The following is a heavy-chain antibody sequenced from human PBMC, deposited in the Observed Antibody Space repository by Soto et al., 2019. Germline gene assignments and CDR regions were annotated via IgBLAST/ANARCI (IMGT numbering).Heavy chain of an antibody. CDR2: IYDSGST. V-gene: IGHV4-59*11. J-gene: IGHJ4*02. Sequence: PSETLSLTCSVYGDSLKNHYWAWIRHSPGKGLEWIGNIYDSGSTNYSPALKSRVSMSVDTSKNLFSLKMNSVTAADTAVYYCARSSIVPVDYFDFWGQGTVVTVSS. CDR3: ARSSIVPVDYFDF. CDR1: GDSLKNHY. D-gene: IGHD3-16*02.